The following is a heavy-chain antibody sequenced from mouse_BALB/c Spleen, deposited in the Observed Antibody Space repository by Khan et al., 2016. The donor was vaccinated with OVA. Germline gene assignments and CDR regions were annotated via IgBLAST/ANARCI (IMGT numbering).Heavy chain of an antibody. V-gene: IGHV1-4*01. CDR2: INPSNGYT. J-gene: IGHJ3*01. CDR3: VRDGAYHRNDGWFAY. D-gene: IGHD2-14*01. Sequence: QVQLKQSGAELARPGASVKMSCKASGYTFTSYTIHWIKLRPGQGLEWIGYINPSNGYTNYNQKFRDKATLTAGKSSTTAYMQLSSLTSDDSAVYNCVRDGAYHRNDGWFAYWGQGTLVTVSA. CDR1: GYTFTSYT.